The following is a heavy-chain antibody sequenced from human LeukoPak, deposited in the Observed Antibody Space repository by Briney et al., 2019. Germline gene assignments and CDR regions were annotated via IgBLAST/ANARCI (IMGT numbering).Heavy chain of an antibody. V-gene: IGHV3-15*01. D-gene: IGHD3-16*02. J-gene: IGHJ4*02. CDR1: GFTFSNYW. CDR2: IKNKTDGGTT. Sequence: PGGSLRLSCAASGFTFSNYWMHWVRQAPGKGLEWVGLIKNKTDGGTTDFAAPVKGRFSISRDDSKNTLYLQMNSLKTEDTAVYYCTTDIYDYAWGTDRYTSDYWGQGILVTVSS. CDR3: TTDIYDYAWGTDRYTSDY.